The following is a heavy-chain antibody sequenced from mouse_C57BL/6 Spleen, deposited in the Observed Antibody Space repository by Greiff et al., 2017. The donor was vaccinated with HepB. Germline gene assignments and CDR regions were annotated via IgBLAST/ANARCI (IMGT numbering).Heavy chain of an antibody. D-gene: IGHD1-1*01. CDR3: AREGNYGSSSYWYFDV. J-gene: IGHJ1*03. Sequence: VQLQQSGAELARPGASVKLSCKASGYTFTSYGISWVKQRTGQGLEWIGEIYPRSGNTYYNEKFKGKATLTADKSSSTAYMELRSLTSEDSAVYFCAREGNYGSSSYWYFDVWGTGTTVTVSS. CDR1: GYTFTSYG. CDR2: IYPRSGNT. V-gene: IGHV1-81*01.